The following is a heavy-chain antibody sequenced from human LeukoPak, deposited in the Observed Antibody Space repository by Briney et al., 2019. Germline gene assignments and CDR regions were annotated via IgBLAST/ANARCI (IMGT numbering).Heavy chain of an antibody. CDR1: GYSSTKYW. CDR3: ARLTTVTTTTPFYMDV. D-gene: IGHD4-11*01. CDR2: IYPGASDT. V-gene: IGHV5-51*01. Sequence: RGESLKISCKTSGYSSTKYWIGWVRQMPGKGLEWMGIIYPGASDTRYSPSFQGQVTISADKSISTAYLQWSSLKASDNAMYYCARLTTVTTTTPFYMDVWGKGTTVTVSS. J-gene: IGHJ6*03.